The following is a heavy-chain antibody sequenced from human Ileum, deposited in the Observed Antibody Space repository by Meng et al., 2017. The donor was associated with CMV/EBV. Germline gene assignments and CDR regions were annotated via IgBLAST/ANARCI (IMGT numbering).Heavy chain of an antibody. CDR3: ARDRDYGLLDS. V-gene: IGHV4-4*07. D-gene: IGHD4-17*01. CDR2: IYVSGST. J-gene: IGHJ4*02. Sequence: QQRRQQPGPGVVKPAVTLSRAFSFSGDSSSLHYCNWIRQPAGKGLEWIGRIYVSGSTTYNSSLRSRSTLSVDKANNQFSLNLNSVTAADTAVYYCARDRDYGLLDSWGQGTLVTVSS. CDR1: GDSSSLHY.